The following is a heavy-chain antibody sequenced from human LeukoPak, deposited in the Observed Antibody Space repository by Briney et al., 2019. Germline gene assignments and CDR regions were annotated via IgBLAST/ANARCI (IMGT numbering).Heavy chain of an antibody. J-gene: IGHJ4*02. D-gene: IGHD5-12*01. V-gene: IGHV5-10-1*01. Sequence: GESLKISCKGSGYSFTSYWISWVRQMPGKGLEWMGRIDPSDSYTNYSPSFQGHVTISVDKSISTAYLQWSSLRASDTAMYYCARPSGYDLAYWGQGTLVTVSS. CDR3: ARPSGYDLAY. CDR1: GYSFTSYW. CDR2: IDPSDSYT.